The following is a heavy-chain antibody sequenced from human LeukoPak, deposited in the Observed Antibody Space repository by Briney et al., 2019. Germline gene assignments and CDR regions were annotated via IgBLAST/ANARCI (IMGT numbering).Heavy chain of an antibody. CDR1: GGTFSSYA. Sequence: ASVKVSCKASGGTFSSYAISWVRQAPGQGLEWMGGIIPIFGTANYAQKFQGRVTITADESTSTAYMELSSLRSEDTAVYYCASLSSWYGYFDYWGQGTLVTVCS. CDR2: IIPIFGTA. CDR3: ASLSSWYGYFDY. J-gene: IGHJ4*02. V-gene: IGHV1-69*01. D-gene: IGHD6-13*01.